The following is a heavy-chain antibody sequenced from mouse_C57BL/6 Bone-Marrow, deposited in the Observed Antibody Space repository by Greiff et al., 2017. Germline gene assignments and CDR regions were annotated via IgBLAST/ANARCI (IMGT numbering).Heavy chain of an antibody. Sequence: QVQLKESGAELVRPGASVKLSCKASGYTFTDYYINWVKQRPGQGLEWIARIYPGSGNTYYNEKFKGKATLTAEKSSSTAYMQLSSLTSEDSAVYFCASQGSNWDDYWGQGTTLTVSS. J-gene: IGHJ2*01. CDR3: ASQGSNWDDY. D-gene: IGHD4-1*01. CDR1: GYTFTDYY. V-gene: IGHV1-76*01. CDR2: IYPGSGNT.